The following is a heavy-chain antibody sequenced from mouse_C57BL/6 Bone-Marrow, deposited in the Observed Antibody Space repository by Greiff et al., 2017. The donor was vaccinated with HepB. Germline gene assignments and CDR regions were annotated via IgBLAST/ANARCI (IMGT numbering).Heavy chain of an antibody. D-gene: IGHD4-1*02. CDR1: GYTFTSYW. V-gene: IGHV1-53*01. J-gene: IGHJ4*01. CDR2: INPCNGGT. CDR3: ARSTGTHYDAMDY. Sequence: QVQLQQPGTELVKPGASVKLSCKASGYTFTSYWMHWVKQRPGQGLEWIGNINPCNGGTNYNEKFKSKATLTVDKSSSTAYMQHSSLTSEDYAVYYCARSTGTHYDAMDYWGQGTSVTVSS.